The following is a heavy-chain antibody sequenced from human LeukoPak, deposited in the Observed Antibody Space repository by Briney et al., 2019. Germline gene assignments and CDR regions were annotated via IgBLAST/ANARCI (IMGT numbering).Heavy chain of an antibody. D-gene: IGHD6-13*01. CDR3: AIAAAATEAFDI. J-gene: IGHJ3*02. V-gene: IGHV3-64D*06. CDR1: AFTFSSYV. CDR2: ISSNGGRT. Sequence: GGSLRLSCSASAFTFSSYVIHWVSQAPGKGLEYVSAISSNGGRTYYADSVKGRFTISRDNSKKALFLQMSSLRAEDTAVYYCAIAAAATEAFDIWGQGTMVTVSS.